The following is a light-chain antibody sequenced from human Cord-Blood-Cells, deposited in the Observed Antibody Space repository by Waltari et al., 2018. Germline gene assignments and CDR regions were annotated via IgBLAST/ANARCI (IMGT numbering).Light chain of an antibody. V-gene: IGLV1-51*01. CDR1: SSNIGNNY. Sequence: PSVSAAPGQKVTISCSGSSSNIGNNYVSWYQQLPGTAPKLLIYDNNKRPSGIPDRFSGSKSGTSATLGITGLQTGDEADYYCGTWDSSLSAGVFGTGTKVTVL. CDR2: DNN. CDR3: GTWDSSLSAGV. J-gene: IGLJ1*01.